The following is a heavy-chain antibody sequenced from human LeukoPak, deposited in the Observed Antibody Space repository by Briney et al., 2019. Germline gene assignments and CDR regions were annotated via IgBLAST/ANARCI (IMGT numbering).Heavy chain of an antibody. CDR2: ISGSGGSA. Sequence: GGSLRLSCAASGFTFSSNVMSWVRQVPGKGLEWVSGISGSGGSAYYADSVKGRFTISRDNSKNTLYLQLNSLRAEDTAVYYCAKLGGNSGNYYRYFDYWGQGALVTVSS. CDR1: GFTFSSNV. V-gene: IGHV3-23*01. J-gene: IGHJ4*02. CDR3: AKLGGNSGNYYRYFDY. D-gene: IGHD1-26*01.